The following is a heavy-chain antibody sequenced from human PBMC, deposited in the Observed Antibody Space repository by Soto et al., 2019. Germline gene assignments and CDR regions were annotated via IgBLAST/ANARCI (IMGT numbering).Heavy chain of an antibody. J-gene: IGHJ4*02. Sequence: QVQLVESGGGVVQPGTSLRLSCAASGFTFSRHGMHWVRQTPGKGLEWLAVILNDASGHWYADSVKGRFTISRDNFENTWYLQMNGLRLEDTAMYYCARDDDYPDNGFDYWGQGTLVTASS. V-gene: IGHV3-33*01. D-gene: IGHD4-17*01. CDR2: ILNDASGH. CDR3: ARDDDYPDNGFDY. CDR1: GFTFSRHG.